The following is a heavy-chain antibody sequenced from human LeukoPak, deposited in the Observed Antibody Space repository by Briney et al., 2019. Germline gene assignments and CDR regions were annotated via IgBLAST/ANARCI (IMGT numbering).Heavy chain of an antibody. V-gene: IGHV3-72*01. CDR2: IRDKTKSYNT. CDR1: GFTVSDDC. CDR3: ARAHRSGSYFDY. D-gene: IGHD1-26*01. J-gene: IGHJ4*02. Sequence: GGSLRLSCAASGFTVSDDCVDWVRQAPGKGLEWVGRIRDKTKSYNTDYAASVKGRFTISRDDSKNSLDLQMNSLKIEDTAVYYCARAHRSGSYFDYWGQGTLVTVSS.